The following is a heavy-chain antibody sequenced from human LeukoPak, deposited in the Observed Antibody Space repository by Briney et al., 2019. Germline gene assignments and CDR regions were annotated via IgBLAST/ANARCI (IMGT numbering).Heavy chain of an antibody. D-gene: IGHD3-10*01. CDR2: INHSGST. V-gene: IGHV4-39*07. J-gene: IGHJ4*02. CDR3: ARPTTPYGSGSYYTN. Sequence: KPSETLSLTCTVSGGSISSSSYYWSWIRQPPGKGLEWIGEINHSGSTNYNPSLKSRVTISVDTSKNQFSLKLSSVTAADTAVYYCARPTTPYGSGSYYTNWGQGTLVTVSS. CDR1: GGSISSSSYY.